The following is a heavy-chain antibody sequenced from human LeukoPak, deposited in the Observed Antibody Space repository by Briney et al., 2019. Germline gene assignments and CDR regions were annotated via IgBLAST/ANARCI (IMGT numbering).Heavy chain of an antibody. V-gene: IGHV3-20*04. CDR2: INWNGGST. CDR1: GFTVSSNY. CDR3: ARDTPEYPGYYYYYMDV. Sequence: PGGSLRLSCAASGFTVSSNYMSWVRQAPGKGLEWVSGINWNGGSTGYADSVKGRFTISRDNAKNSLYLQMNSLRAEDTALYYCARDTPEYPGYYYYYMDVWGKGTTVTVSS. D-gene: IGHD2/OR15-2a*01. J-gene: IGHJ6*03.